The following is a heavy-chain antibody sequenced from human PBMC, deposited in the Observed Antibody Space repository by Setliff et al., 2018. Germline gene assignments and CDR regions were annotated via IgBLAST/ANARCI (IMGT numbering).Heavy chain of an antibody. CDR3: ARANYYDSSGHSVYGMDV. V-gene: IGHV1-8*03. D-gene: IGHD3-22*01. J-gene: IGHJ6*02. CDR2: MNPNSGHT. CDR1: GYTFTSYD. Sequence: ASVKVSCKASGYTFTSYDINWVRQATGQGLEWMGWMNPNSGHTGYAQKFQGRVTITRNTSISTTYMELSSLRSEDTAVYYCARANYYDSSGHSVYGMDVWGQGTTVTVSS.